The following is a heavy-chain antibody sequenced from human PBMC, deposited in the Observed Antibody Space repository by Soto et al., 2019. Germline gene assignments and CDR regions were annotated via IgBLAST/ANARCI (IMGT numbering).Heavy chain of an antibody. J-gene: IGHJ6*02. D-gene: IGHD1-26*01. CDR3: AKDRGRRGGMDV. Sequence: QVQLVESGGGVVQPGRSLRLSCAASGFTFSSYGMHWVRQAPGKGLEWVAVISYDGSNKYYADSVKGRFTISRDNSKNTLYLQMNSLRAEDTAVYYCAKDRGRRGGMDVWGQGTTVTVSS. V-gene: IGHV3-30*18. CDR2: ISYDGSNK. CDR1: GFTFSSYG.